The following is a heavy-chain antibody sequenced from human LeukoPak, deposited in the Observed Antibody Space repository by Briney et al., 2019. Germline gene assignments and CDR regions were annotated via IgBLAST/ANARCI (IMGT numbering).Heavy chain of an antibody. CDR2: INPNSGGT. CDR3: ARAVTIFGVPKGY. V-gene: IGHV1-2*02. D-gene: IGHD3-3*01. CDR1: GYTFTGYY. Sequence: ASVKVSCRASGYTFTGYYMHWVRQAPGQGLEWMGWINPNSGGTNYAQKFQGRVTMTRDTSISTAYMELSRLRSDDTAVYYCARAVTIFGVPKGYWGQGTLVTVPS. J-gene: IGHJ4*02.